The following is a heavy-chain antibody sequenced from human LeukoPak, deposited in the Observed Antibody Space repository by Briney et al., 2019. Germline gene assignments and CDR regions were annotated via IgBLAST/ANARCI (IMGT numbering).Heavy chain of an antibody. V-gene: IGHV1-69*04. Sequence: ASVKVSCKASGGTFSSYAISWVRQAPGQGLEWMGRIIPILGIANYAQKFQGRVTITADESTSTAYMELSSLRSEDTAVYYCARTLPTTRLNWGRVSSDYYYYYMDVWGKGTTVTVSS. CDR2: IIPILGIA. CDR1: GGTFSSYA. D-gene: IGHD7-27*01. CDR3: ARTLPTTRLNWGRVSSDYYYYYMDV. J-gene: IGHJ6*03.